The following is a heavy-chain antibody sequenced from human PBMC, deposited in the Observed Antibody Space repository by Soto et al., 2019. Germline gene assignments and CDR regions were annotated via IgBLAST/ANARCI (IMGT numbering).Heavy chain of an antibody. CDR2: ISYDGSNK. CDR3: ANMGGRYDFDY. D-gene: IGHD2-15*01. J-gene: IGHJ4*02. CDR1: GFTFSSYG. Sequence: QVQLVESGGGVVQPGRSLRLSCAASGFTFSSYGMHWVRQAPGKGLEWVAVISYDGSNKYYADSVKGRFTISRDNSKNTLYLQMNSLRAEDTAVYYCANMGGRYDFDYWGQGTLVTVSS. V-gene: IGHV3-30*18.